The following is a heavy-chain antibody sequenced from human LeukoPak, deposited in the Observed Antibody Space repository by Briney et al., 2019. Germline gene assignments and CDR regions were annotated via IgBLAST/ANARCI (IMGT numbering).Heavy chain of an antibody. CDR1: GFTFSSYA. J-gene: IGHJ4*02. Sequence: GGSLRLSCAASGFTFSSYAMSWVRQAPGKGLEWVSAISGSGDSTYYADSVKGRFTISRDNSKNTLYLQMNSLRAEDTAVYYCAKSLRDRYYYGYWGQGTLVTVSS. CDR2: ISGSGDST. V-gene: IGHV3-23*01. D-gene: IGHD3-10*01. CDR3: AKSLRDRYYYGY.